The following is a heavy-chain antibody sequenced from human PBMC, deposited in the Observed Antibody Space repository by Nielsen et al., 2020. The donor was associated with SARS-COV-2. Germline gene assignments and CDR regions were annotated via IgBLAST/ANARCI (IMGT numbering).Heavy chain of an antibody. J-gene: IGHJ6*02. CDR3: ARQIPYGYGMDV. Sequence: GESLKISCAASGFTFSSYGMHWVRQAPGKGLEWVAVIWYDGSNKYYADSVKGRFTISRDNSKNTLYLQMNSLRAEDTAVYYCARQIPYGYGMDVWGQGTTVTVSS. V-gene: IGHV3-33*01. D-gene: IGHD2-21*01. CDR2: IWYDGSNK. CDR1: GFTFSSYG.